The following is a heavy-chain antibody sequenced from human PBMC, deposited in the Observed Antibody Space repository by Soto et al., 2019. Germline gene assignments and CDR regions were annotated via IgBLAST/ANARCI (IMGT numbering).Heavy chain of an antibody. D-gene: IGHD1-7*01. V-gene: IGHV4-31*03. Sequence: SETLSLTCTVSGGSISSGGYYWSWIRQHPGKGLEWIGYIYYSGSTYYNPSLKSRVTISVDTSKNQCSLKPSSVTAADTAVYYCARYWNYYFDPWGQGTLVTVSS. CDR2: IYYSGST. CDR1: GGSISSGGYY. J-gene: IGHJ5*02. CDR3: ARYWNYYFDP.